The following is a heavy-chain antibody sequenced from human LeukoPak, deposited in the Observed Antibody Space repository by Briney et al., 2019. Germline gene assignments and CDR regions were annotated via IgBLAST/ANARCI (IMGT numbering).Heavy chain of an antibody. CDR1: GYTFSVYY. CDR2: INPKSGVA. Sequence: ASVKVSCKASGYTFSVYYMHWVRQAPGQGLEWTGWINPKSGVANYAQKFQGSVTMTRDTSISTAYMELSRLRSEDTAAYDCARGGQYSSNWYEDHWGQGTLVTVSS. D-gene: IGHD6-13*01. CDR3: ARGGQYSSNWYEDH. J-gene: IGHJ4*02. V-gene: IGHV1-2*02.